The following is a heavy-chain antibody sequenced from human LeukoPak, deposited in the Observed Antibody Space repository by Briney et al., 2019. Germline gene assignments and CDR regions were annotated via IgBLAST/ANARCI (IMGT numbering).Heavy chain of an antibody. V-gene: IGHV4-59*01. J-gene: IGHJ4*02. CDR2: IYYSGST. CDR1: GGSISSYY. D-gene: IGHD3-9*01. CDR3: ARLRYFDWLFDY. Sequence: SETLSLTCTVSGGSISSYYWSWIRQPPGKGLEWIGYIYYSGSTNYNPSLKSRVTISVDTSKNQFSLKLSSVTAADTAVYYCARLRYFDWLFDYWGQGTLVTVSS.